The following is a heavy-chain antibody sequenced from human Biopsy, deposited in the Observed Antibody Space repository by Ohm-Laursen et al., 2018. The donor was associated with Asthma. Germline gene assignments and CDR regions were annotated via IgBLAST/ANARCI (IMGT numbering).Heavy chain of an antibody. CDR3: VRAVRNEQWLAPFDY. D-gene: IGHD6-19*01. V-gene: IGHV4-59*01. Sequence: SETLSLTCGVFGPSLGNFYWSWIRQSPEKGLEWMGYVYWTGSTNYNPSLKSRITMSVDTSKNRIFLELTSVTAADTAIYYCVRAVRNEQWLAPFDYWGQGKPVTVSS. CDR1: GPSLGNFY. J-gene: IGHJ4*02. CDR2: VYWTGST.